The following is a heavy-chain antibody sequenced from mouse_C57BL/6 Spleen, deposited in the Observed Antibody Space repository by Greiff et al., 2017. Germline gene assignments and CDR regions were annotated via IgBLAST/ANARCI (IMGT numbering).Heavy chain of an antibody. CDR1: GFTFSDYY. V-gene: IGHV5-16*01. CDR3: ARGWLQYYFDY. Sequence: EVQVVESEGGLVQPGSSMKLSCTASGFTFSDYYMAWVRQVPEKGLEWVANINYDGSSTYYLDSLKSRFIISRDNAKNILYLQMSSLKSEDTATYYCARGWLQYYFDYWGQGTTLTVSS. J-gene: IGHJ2*01. CDR2: INYDGSST. D-gene: IGHD2-3*01.